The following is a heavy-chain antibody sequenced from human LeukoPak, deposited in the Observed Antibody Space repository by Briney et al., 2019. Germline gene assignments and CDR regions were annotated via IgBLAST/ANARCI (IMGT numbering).Heavy chain of an antibody. Sequence: GASVKVSCKASGYTFTSDGISWVRQAPGQGLEWMGWINPNSGGTNYAQKFQGRVTMTRDTSISTAYMELSRLRSDDTAVYYCARGVATTNLPQYYYYMDVWGKGTTVTVSS. V-gene: IGHV1-2*02. D-gene: IGHD5-12*01. CDR1: GYTFTSDG. CDR2: INPNSGGT. J-gene: IGHJ6*03. CDR3: ARGVATTNLPQYYYYMDV.